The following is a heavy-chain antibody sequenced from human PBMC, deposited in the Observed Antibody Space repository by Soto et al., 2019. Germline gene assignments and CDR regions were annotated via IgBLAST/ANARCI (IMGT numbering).Heavy chain of an antibody. Sequence: GSLRLSCAASGLTFSDSAIHWVRQASGKGLEWVGRIRSKTNNYATTYAASVKGRFTISRDDSKNTAYLQMNSLKTEDTAVYYCTRPKNELRVYSYNGIDVWGQGTTVTVSS. CDR2: IRSKTNNYAT. CDR3: TRPKNELRVYSYNGIDV. J-gene: IGHJ6*02. D-gene: IGHD1-7*01. V-gene: IGHV3-73*01. CDR1: GLTFSDSA.